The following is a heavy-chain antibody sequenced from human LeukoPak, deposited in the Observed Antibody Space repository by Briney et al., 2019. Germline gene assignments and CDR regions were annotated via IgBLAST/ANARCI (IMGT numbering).Heavy chain of an antibody. J-gene: IGHJ4*02. CDR3: ARGPLAAADPYYFDY. D-gene: IGHD6-13*01. CDR2: ISYDGSNK. Sequence: PGGSLRLSCVASGFAFSSYAMHWVRQAPGKGLEWVAVISYDGSNKYYADSVKGRFTISRDNSKNTLYLQMNSLRAEDTAVYYCARGPLAAADPYYFDYWGQGTLVTVFS. V-gene: IGHV3-30-3*01. CDR1: GFAFSSYA.